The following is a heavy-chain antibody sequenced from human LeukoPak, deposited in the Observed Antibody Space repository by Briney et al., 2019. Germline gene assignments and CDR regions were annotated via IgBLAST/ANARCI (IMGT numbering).Heavy chain of an antibody. D-gene: IGHD4-17*01. Sequence: ASVKVSCKASGYTFTSYDINWVRQATGQGLEWMGWMNPNSGNTGYAQKFQGRVTMTRNTSISTAYMELSSLRSEDTAVYYCATRDDYGDYYFDYWGQGTLVTVSS. CDR3: ATRDDYGDYYFDY. CDR2: MNPNSGNT. J-gene: IGHJ4*02. V-gene: IGHV1-8*01. CDR1: GYTFTSYD.